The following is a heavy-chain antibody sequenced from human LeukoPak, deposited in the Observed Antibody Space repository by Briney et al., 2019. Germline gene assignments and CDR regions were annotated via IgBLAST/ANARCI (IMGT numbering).Heavy chain of an antibody. J-gene: IGHJ4*02. Sequence: PSETLSLTCTVSGGSISSGSYYWSWIRQPPGKGLEWIGYINYSGSTDYNPSLKSRVTISVDTSKNQFSLKLSSVTAADTAVYFCASNRPYYYDSSGYYFYYWGQGILVTVSS. D-gene: IGHD3-22*01. CDR2: INYSGST. CDR3: ASNRPYYYDSSGYYFYY. V-gene: IGHV4-61*01. CDR1: GGSISSGSYY.